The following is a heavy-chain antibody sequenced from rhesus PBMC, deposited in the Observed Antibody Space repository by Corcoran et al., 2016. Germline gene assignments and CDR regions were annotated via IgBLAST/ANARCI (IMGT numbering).Heavy chain of an antibody. Sequence: QVQLQESVPGLVKPSETLSLTCAVSGYSISSGYGGRWIRQPPGKGLEGMGYIGGSSGSTNYNPSLKSRVTISKDTSKNQFSLTLSSVTAADTAVYYCARGIAAAGTGYWGQGVLVTVSS. J-gene: IGHJ4*01. V-gene: IGHV4-127*01. CDR2: IGGSSGST. D-gene: IGHD6-31*01. CDR3: ARGIAAAGTGY. CDR1: GYSISSGYG.